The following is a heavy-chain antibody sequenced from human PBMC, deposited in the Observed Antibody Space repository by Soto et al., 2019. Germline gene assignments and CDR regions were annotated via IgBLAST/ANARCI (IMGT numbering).Heavy chain of an antibody. J-gene: IGHJ6*02. CDR1: GGTFSSYA. CDR3: GTSNYDFWSGYYARLYYYYGMDV. D-gene: IGHD3-3*01. V-gene: IGHV1-69*06. Sequence: VASVKVSCKASGGTFSSYAISWVRQAPGQGLEWMGGIIPIFGTANYAQKFQGRVTITADKSTSTAYMELSSLRSEDTAVYYCGTSNYDFWSGYYARLYYYYGMDVWGQGTTVTVSS. CDR2: IIPIFGTA.